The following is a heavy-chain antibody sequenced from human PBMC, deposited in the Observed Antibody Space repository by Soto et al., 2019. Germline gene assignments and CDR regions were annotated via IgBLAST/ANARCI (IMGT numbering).Heavy chain of an antibody. CDR2: ISGSGGST. V-gene: IGHV3-23*01. J-gene: IGHJ4*02. Sequence: GSLRLSCAASGFTFSSYAMSWVRQAPGKGLEWVSAISGSGGSTYYADSVKGRFTISRDNSKNTLYLQMNSLRAEDTAVYYCAKDLIGRGYSQYYFDYWGQGTLVTVSS. CDR3: AKDLIGRGYSQYYFDY. D-gene: IGHD5-18*01. CDR1: GFTFSSYA.